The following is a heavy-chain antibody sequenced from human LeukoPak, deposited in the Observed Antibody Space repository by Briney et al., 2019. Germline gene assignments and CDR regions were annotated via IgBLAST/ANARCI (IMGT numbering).Heavy chain of an antibody. D-gene: IGHD3-16*01. CDR3: GRAFPPLRTSSAGDL. J-gene: IGHJ4*02. CDR1: GFTFRDYD. V-gene: IGHV3-21*01. CDR2: ISGLSSYT. Sequence: GGSLRLSCSASGFTFRDYDMNWVRQAPGKELEWVSSISGLSSYTYYGESVKGRFSISRDNAKNSLYLQMNSLGAEDTATYYCGRAFPPLRTSSAGDLWGQGILVTVSS.